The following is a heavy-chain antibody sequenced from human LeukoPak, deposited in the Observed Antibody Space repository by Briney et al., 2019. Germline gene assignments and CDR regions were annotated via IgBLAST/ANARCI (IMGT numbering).Heavy chain of an antibody. CDR3: ARGELEDYYFDY. D-gene: IGHD1-1*01. CDR1: GYTFTSYG. V-gene: IGHV1-2*02. CDR2: INPNSGGT. J-gene: IGHJ4*02. Sequence: ASVKVSCKASGYTFTSYGISWVRQAPGQGLEWMGWINPNSGGTNYAQKFQGRVTMTRDTSISTAYMELSRLRSDDTAVYYCARGELEDYYFDYWGQGTLVTVSS.